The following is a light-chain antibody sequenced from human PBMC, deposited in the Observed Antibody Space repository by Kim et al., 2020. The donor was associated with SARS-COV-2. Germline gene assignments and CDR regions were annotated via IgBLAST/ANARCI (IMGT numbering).Light chain of an antibody. J-gene: IGLJ2*01. V-gene: IGLV1-44*01. Sequence: PRTNIHISFSGRTSQLGGNTVELSQQLPRTAPQLLLFSNDQRPPGVPDRFSAPKSGNSASLAITGLQSDDEADYFCAVWDDTLSGVAFGGGTQLTVL. CDR3: AVWDDTLSGVA. CDR1: TSQLGGNT. CDR2: SND.